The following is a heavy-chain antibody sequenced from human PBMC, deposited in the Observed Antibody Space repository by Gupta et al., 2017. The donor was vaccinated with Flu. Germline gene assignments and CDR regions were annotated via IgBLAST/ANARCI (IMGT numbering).Heavy chain of an antibody. CDR3: ARESYSSGFAGTFDF. D-gene: IGHD6-19*01. CDR2: DSFYTNK. Sequence: RQAADKGLEWVALDSFYTNKDYADSVKGRFTVSRDNSKSTSFLQMDSLREEDTGVYFCARESYSSGFAGTFDFWGQGTLVTVSS. J-gene: IGHJ4*02. V-gene: IGHV3-30*04.